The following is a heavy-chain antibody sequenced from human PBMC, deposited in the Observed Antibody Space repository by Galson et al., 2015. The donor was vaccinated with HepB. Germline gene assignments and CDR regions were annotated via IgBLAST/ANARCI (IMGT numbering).Heavy chain of an antibody. CDR2: ISSSSSYI. D-gene: IGHD5-12*01. Sequence: SLRLSCAASGFTFSSYSMNWVRQAPGKGLEWVSSISSSSSYIYYADSVRGRFTISRDNAKNSLYLQMNSLRAEDTAVYYCARDVDGYLDYWGQGTLVTVSS. CDR1: GFTFSSYS. V-gene: IGHV3-21*01. CDR3: ARDVDGYLDY. J-gene: IGHJ4*02.